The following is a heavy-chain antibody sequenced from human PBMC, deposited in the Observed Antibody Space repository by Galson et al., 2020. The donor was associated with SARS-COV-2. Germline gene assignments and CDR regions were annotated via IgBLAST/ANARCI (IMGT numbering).Heavy chain of an antibody. J-gene: IGHJ4*02. Sequence: SENLSLTCAVYGGSFSGYYWSWIRQPPGKGLEWIGEINHSGSTNYNPSLKSRVTISVDTSKNQFSLKLSSVTAADTAVYYCAGFYDILTGYFDWGQGTLVTVSS. D-gene: IGHD3-9*01. CDR1: GGSFSGYY. CDR2: INHSGST. CDR3: AGFYDILTGYFD. V-gene: IGHV4-34*01.